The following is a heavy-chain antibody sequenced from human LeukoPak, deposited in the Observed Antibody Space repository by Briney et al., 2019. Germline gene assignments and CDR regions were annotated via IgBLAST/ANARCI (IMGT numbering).Heavy chain of an antibody. CDR2: INSDGSST. J-gene: IGHJ4*02. D-gene: IGHD1-26*01. Sequence: PGRSLRLSCAASGFTFSSYWMHWVRQAPGKGPVWVSRINSDGSSTSYADSVKGRFTISRDNAKNTLYLQMNSLRAEDTAVHYCARYSIAGATMVFDYWGQGTLVTVLS. CDR1: GFTFSSYW. V-gene: IGHV3-74*01. CDR3: ARYSIAGATMVFDY.